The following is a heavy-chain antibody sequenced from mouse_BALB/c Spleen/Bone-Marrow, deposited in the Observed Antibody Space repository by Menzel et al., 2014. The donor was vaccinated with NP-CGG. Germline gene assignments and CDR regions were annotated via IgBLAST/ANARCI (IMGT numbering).Heavy chain of an antibody. D-gene: IGHD2-4*01. CDR3: ARDYDYGCAY. CDR1: GYSFTGYN. Sequence: VQLQQSGPELEKPGASVKISCKASGYSFTGYNMNWVKQSNGKSLEWIGRVNPNNGGTNYNQKFKGKAILTVDKSSNTAYMELRSLTSEDSAVYFCARDYDYGCAYWGQGTLVTVSA. CDR2: VNPNNGGT. V-gene: IGHV1-26*01. J-gene: IGHJ3*01.